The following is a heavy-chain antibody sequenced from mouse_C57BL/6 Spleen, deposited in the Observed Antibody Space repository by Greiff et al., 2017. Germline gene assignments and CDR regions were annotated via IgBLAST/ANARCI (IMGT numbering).Heavy chain of an antibody. CDR2: IHPTSGST. V-gene: IGHV1-64*01. D-gene: IGHD1-1*01. CDR1: GYTFTSYW. Sequence: QVQLQQPGAELVKPGASVKLSCKASGYTFTSYWMHWVKQRPGPGLEWIGMIHPTSGSTNYNEKFKSKATLTVDKSSSTAYMQLSSLTSEDSAVYYCAREEYYYDGGNAMDYWGQGTSVTVSS. CDR3: AREEYYYDGGNAMDY. J-gene: IGHJ4*01.